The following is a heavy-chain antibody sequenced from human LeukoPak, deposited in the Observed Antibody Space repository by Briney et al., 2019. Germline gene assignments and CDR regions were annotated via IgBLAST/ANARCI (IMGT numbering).Heavy chain of an antibody. J-gene: IGHJ5*02. CDR1: GFTFSSYS. Sequence: GGSLRLSCAASGFTFSSYSMNWVRQAPGKGLEWVSSISSSSSYIYYADSVKGRFTISRDNAKNSLYLQMNSLRAEDTAVYYCARDRAADIVVVPAAPGGWFDPLVQGTLVTVSS. CDR2: ISSSSSYI. CDR3: ARDRAADIVVVPAAPGGWFDP. V-gene: IGHV3-21*01. D-gene: IGHD2-2*01.